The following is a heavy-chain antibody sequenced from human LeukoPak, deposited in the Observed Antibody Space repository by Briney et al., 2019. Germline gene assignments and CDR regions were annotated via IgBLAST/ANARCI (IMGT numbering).Heavy chain of an antibody. J-gene: IGHJ4*02. CDR2: ISIDGGSK. CDR1: GFTFTDYA. CDR3: VKDREYSYDY. D-gene: IGHD5-18*01. V-gene: IGHV3-64D*06. Sequence: GGSLRFSCSASGFTFTDYAMHWVRQAPGKGLEYVSTISIDGGSKYYADFVKGRFSISRDNSKNTLHLQMSSLRAEDTAVYYCVKDREYSYDYWGQGTLVTVSS.